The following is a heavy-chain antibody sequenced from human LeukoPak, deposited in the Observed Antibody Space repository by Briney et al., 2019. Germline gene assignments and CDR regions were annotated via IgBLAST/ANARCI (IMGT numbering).Heavy chain of an antibody. V-gene: IGHV4-39*01. CDR2: IYYSGST. CDR3: ARHPYSGTYWEGTGYHYYYMDV. J-gene: IGHJ6*03. Sequence: SETLSLTCTVSGGSISSYNYYWGWIRQPPGKGLECIGSIYYSGSTYHNPSLKSRVTISVDTSKNQFSLKLSSVTAADTAVYYCARHPYSGTYWEGTGYHYYYMDVWGKGTTVTVS. CDR1: GGSISSYNYY. D-gene: IGHD1-26*01.